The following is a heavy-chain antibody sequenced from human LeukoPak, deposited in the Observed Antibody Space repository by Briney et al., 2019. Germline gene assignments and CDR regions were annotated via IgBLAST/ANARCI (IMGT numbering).Heavy chain of an antibody. D-gene: IGHD1-26*01. CDR3: ARDLPVGVSTSDY. V-gene: IGHV1-8*03. J-gene: IGHJ4*02. CDR2: MNPDNGNT. CDR1: GYAFTNYD. Sequence: ASVKVSCKASGYAFTNYDIHWMRQATGQGLEWVGWMNPDNGNTDSAQKFQGRVTITRNTSISTVYMELSSLRSDDTAVYYCARDLPVGVSTSDYWGQGTLVTVSS.